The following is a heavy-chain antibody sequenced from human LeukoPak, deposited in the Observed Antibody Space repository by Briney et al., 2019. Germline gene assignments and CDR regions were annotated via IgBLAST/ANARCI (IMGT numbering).Heavy chain of an antibody. Sequence: GASVKVSCKVSGYTLTELSLHWVRQPPGKGLEWMGGFDPEDGETIYAQKFQGRVTMTEDTSTDTAYMELSSLRSEDTAVYYCATVRVYCSSTSCYFPLFDPWGQGTLVTDSS. J-gene: IGHJ5*02. D-gene: IGHD2-2*01. CDR2: FDPEDGET. CDR3: ATVRVYCSSTSCYFPLFDP. CDR1: GYTLTELS. V-gene: IGHV1-24*01.